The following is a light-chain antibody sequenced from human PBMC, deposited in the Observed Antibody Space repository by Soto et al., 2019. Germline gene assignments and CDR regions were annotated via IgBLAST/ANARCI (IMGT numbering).Light chain of an antibody. CDR1: SSNIGAGYD. V-gene: IGLV1-40*01. Sequence: QAVVTQPTSVSGAPGQRVTISCTGSSSNIGAGYDVHWYQQLPGTAPKLLIYGNSNRPSGVPDRFSGSKSGTSASLAITGLQAEDEADYYCQSYDSSLSVGVVFGGGTKLTVL. J-gene: IGLJ2*01. CDR2: GNS. CDR3: QSYDSSLSVGVV.